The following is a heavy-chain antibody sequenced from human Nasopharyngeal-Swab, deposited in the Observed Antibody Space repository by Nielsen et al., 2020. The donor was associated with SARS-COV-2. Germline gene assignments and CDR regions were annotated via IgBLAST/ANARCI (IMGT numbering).Heavy chain of an antibody. J-gene: IGHJ4*02. V-gene: IGHV3-11*04. CDR1: GFTFSDYY. Sequence: GESLKISCAVSGFTFSDYYMDWIRQAPGKGLEWVSSISPSGTTIYYADSVKGRFTISRDNAKKSLYLQMNSLRAEDTAVYYCARDKPPWEVFGIVAVGSTYFDYWGQGTLVTVSS. CDR2: ISPSGTTI. CDR3: ARDKPPWEVFGIVAVGSTYFDY. D-gene: IGHD6-13*01.